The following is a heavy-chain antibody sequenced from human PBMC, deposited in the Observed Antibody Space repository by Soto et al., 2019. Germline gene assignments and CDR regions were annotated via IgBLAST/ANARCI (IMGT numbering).Heavy chain of an antibody. CDR3: ASAVWDVDTAMVLAFDI. J-gene: IGHJ3*02. D-gene: IGHD5-18*01. Sequence: ASVKVSFKASGYTFTSYYMHWVRQAPGQGLEWMGIINPSGGSTSYAQKFQGRVTMTRDTSTSTVYMELSSLRSEDTAVYYCASAVWDVDTAMVLAFDIWGQGTMVTVSS. CDR2: INPSGGST. CDR1: GYTFTSYY. V-gene: IGHV1-46*01.